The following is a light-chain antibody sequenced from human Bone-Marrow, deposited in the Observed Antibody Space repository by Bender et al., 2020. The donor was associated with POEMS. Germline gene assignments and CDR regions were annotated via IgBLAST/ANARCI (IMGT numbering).Light chain of an antibody. Sequence: QSALTQPASVSGSPGQSLTISCTGTNRDVGGYNLISWYQQHPGQAPQLIIYEVVKRPSGISDRFSGSKSGNTASLTISGLQPEDEADYYCCSYAPGNTYVFGTGTTISVL. CDR1: NRDVGGYNL. CDR3: CSYAPGNTYV. CDR2: EVV. J-gene: IGLJ1*01. V-gene: IGLV2-23*02.